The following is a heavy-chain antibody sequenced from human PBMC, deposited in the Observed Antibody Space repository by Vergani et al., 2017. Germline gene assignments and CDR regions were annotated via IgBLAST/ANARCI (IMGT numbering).Heavy chain of an antibody. CDR3: ARERDYQNHAFDI. CDR2: IKQDGSEK. J-gene: IGHJ3*02. CDR1: GFTFSSYW. V-gene: IGHV3-7*03. D-gene: IGHD1-14*01. Sequence: EVQLVESGGGLVQPGGSLRLSCAASGFTFSSYWMSWVRQATGKGLEWVANIKQDGSEKYYVDSVKGRFTISRDNAKNSLYLQMNSLRAEDTAVYYCARERDYQNHAFDIWGQGTMVTVSS.